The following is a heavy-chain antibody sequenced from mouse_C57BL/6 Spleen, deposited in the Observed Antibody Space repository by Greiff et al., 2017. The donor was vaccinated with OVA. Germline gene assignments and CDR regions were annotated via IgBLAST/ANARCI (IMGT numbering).Heavy chain of an antibody. CDR3: ARSEGYGRSYGFAY. J-gene: IGHJ3*01. D-gene: IGHD1-1*01. V-gene: IGHV1-64*01. CDR2: IHPNTGST. CDR1: GYTFTSYW. Sequence: QVQLQQPGAELVKPGASVKLSCKASGYTFTSYWMHWVQQRPGQGLEWIGMIHPNTGSTTYNDNFTSKATLTIDKSSSTVYMQLSSLTSEDSAVYYCARSEGYGRSYGFAYWGQGTLVTVSA.